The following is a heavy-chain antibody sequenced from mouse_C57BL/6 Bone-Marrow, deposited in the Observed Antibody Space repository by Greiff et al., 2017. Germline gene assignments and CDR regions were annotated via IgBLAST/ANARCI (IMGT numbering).Heavy chain of an antibody. J-gene: IGHJ1*03. Sequence: QVQLQQSGPELVKPGASVKLSCKASGYTFTSYDINWVKQRPGQGLEWIGWIYPRDGITKYNEKFKGKATLTVDKSSSTAYMELHSLTSEASAVYFGARLGFDGSSGDWYFDVWGTGTTVTVSS. CDR1: GYTFTSYD. D-gene: IGHD1-1*01. CDR3: ARLGFDGSSGDWYFDV. V-gene: IGHV1-85*01. CDR2: IYPRDGIT.